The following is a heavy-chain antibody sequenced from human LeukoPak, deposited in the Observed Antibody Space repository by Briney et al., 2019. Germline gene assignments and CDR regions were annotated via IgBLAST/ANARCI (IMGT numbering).Heavy chain of an antibody. CDR3: AIEGFLKDFDF. D-gene: IGHD3-10*01. J-gene: IGHJ4*02. CDR1: GFTFISYG. Sequence: GRSLRLSCAASGFTFISYGMHWVRQAPGKGLEWVSSITYSGDAYYADSVKGRFTISRDNSQNTLYLQMNSLRAEDTAIYYCAIEGFLKDFDFWGQGTLVTVSS. CDR2: ITYSGDA. V-gene: IGHV3-23*01.